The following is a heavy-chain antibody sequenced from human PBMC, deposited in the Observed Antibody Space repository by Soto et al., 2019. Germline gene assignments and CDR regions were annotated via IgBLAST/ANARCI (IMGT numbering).Heavy chain of an antibody. D-gene: IGHD3-22*01. CDR1: GFSLSTSGVG. Sequence: QITLKESGPTLVKPTQTLTLTCTFSGFSLSTSGVGVGWIRQPPGKALEWLALIYWDDDKRYSPSLKSRLTITKDTSKPQVVLTMTTMDPVDTATYYCAHSRGADSTGYYNWFDPWGQGTLVTVSS. V-gene: IGHV2-5*02. CDR3: AHSRGADSTGYYNWFDP. J-gene: IGHJ5*02. CDR2: IYWDDDK.